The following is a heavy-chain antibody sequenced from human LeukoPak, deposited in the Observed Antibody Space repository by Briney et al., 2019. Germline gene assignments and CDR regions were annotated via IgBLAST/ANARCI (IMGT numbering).Heavy chain of an antibody. D-gene: IGHD3-10*01. V-gene: IGHV1-18*01. Sequence: ASVKVSFKASGYTFTSYGISWVRQAPGQGLEWMGWISAYNGNTNYAQKLQGRVTMTTDTSTSTAYMELRSLRSDDTAVYYCARDRSYGSGSYYNYFDYWGQGTLVTVSS. CDR2: ISAYNGNT. CDR3: ARDRSYGSGSYYNYFDY. J-gene: IGHJ4*02. CDR1: GYTFTSYG.